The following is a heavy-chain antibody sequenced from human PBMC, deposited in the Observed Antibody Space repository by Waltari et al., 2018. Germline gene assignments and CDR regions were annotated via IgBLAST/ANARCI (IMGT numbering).Heavy chain of an antibody. J-gene: IGHJ3*02. V-gene: IGHV3-23*04. CDR1: GFTFSSYA. CDR3: AKDRYYYDSSGYYLDAFDI. D-gene: IGHD3-22*01. Sequence: EVQLVESGGGLVQPGGSLRLSCAASGFTFSSYAMSWVRQAPGKGLEWVSAISGSGGSTYYADSVKGRFTISRDNSKNTLYLQMNSLRAEDTAVYYCAKDRYYYDSSGYYLDAFDIWGQGTMVTVSS. CDR2: ISGSGGST.